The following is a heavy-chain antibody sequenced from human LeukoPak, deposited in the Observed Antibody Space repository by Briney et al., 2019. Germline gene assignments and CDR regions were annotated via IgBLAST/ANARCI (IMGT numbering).Heavy chain of an antibody. J-gene: IGHJ4*02. CDR1: GDSISTYY. Sequence: SETLSLTCTVSGDSISTYYWRWIRQPPGKGLEWIGYIYHSGSTKYNPSLKSRVTISVDTSKKQFSLKLSSVTAADTAVYYCARDGYGGVDYWGQGTLVTVSS. D-gene: IGHD3-10*01. V-gene: IGHV4-59*01. CDR3: ARDGYGGVDY. CDR2: IYHSGST.